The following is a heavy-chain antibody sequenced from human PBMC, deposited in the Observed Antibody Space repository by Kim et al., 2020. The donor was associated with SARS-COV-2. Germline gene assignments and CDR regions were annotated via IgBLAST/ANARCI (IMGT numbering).Heavy chain of an antibody. J-gene: IGHJ5*02. CDR3: ARVQGCGGDCYSVQGWFDP. D-gene: IGHD2-21*02. Sequence: SETLSLTCTVSGGSISSSSYYWGWIRQPPGKGLEWIGCIYYSGSTYYNPSLKSRVTISVDTSKNQFSLKLSSVTAADTAVYYCARVQGCGGDCYSVQGWFDPWGQGTLVTVSS. CDR2: IYYSGST. V-gene: IGHV4-39*07. CDR1: GGSISSSSYY.